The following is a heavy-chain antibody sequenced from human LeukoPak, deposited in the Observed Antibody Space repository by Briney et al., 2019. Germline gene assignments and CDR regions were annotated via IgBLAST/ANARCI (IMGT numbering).Heavy chain of an antibody. CDR2: IRYDGSNK. Sequence: PGGSLRLSCAASGFTFSSYGMHWVRQAPGKGLEWVAFIRYDGSNKYYADSVKGRFTISRDNSKNTLYQQMNSLRAEDTAVYYCAKAQLVAVAGSLDYWGQGTLVTVSS. J-gene: IGHJ4*02. D-gene: IGHD6-19*01. V-gene: IGHV3-30*02. CDR3: AKAQLVAVAGSLDY. CDR1: GFTFSSYG.